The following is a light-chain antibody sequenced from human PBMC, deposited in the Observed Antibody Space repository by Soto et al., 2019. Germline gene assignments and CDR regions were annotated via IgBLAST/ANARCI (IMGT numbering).Light chain of an antibody. CDR1: QTISSW. Sequence: DIQMTQSPSSLSASVGARVPITCRASQTISSWLAWYQQKPGKAPKLLIYKASTLKSGVPSRFSGSGSGTEFTLTISSLQPDDFATYYCQHYNTYPWTFGQGTKVDI. CDR3: QHYNTYPWT. V-gene: IGKV1-5*03. J-gene: IGKJ1*01. CDR2: KAS.